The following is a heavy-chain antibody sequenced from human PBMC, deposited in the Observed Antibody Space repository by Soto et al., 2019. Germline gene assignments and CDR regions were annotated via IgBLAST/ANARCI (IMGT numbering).Heavy chain of an antibody. D-gene: IGHD1-20*01. Sequence: ASVKVSCKASGYTFTSYAMHWVRQAPGQRLEWMGWINAGNGNTKYSQKFQGRVTITRDTSASTAYMELSSLRSEDTAVYYCARYGITGTPETDYYYYYGMDFLGLGTSLTVSS. V-gene: IGHV1-3*01. CDR3: ARYGITGTPETDYYYYYGMDF. CDR1: GYTFTSYA. J-gene: IGHJ6*02. CDR2: INAGNGNT.